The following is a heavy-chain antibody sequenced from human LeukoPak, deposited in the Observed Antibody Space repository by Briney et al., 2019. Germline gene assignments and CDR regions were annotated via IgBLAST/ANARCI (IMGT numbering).Heavy chain of an antibody. Sequence: QSGGSLRLSCAASGFTFSSYGMHWVRQAPGKGLEWVAVIWYDGSNKYYADSVKGRFTISRDNSKNTLYLQMNSLRVEDTAVYYCARSLFEWRTPDYWGQGTLVTVSS. V-gene: IGHV3-33*01. CDR1: GFTFSSYG. D-gene: IGHD3-3*02. CDR3: ARSLFEWRTPDY. J-gene: IGHJ4*02. CDR2: IWYDGSNK.